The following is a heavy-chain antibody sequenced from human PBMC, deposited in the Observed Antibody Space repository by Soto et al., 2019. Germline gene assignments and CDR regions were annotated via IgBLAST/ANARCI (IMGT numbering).Heavy chain of an antibody. D-gene: IGHD5-18*01. CDR1: GYTYSSYS. J-gene: IGHJ4*02. Sequence: EVQLVESGGGLDKPGGSLRLSCAASGYTYSSYSIHCARQATGKGLEWVSSISSSSSYIYYADSVKGRFTISRDNAKNSLYLQMNSLRAEDTAVYYCARDQPGYSYGYGLGYWGQGTLVTVSS. V-gene: IGHV3-21*01. CDR2: ISSSSSYI. CDR3: ARDQPGYSYGYGLGY.